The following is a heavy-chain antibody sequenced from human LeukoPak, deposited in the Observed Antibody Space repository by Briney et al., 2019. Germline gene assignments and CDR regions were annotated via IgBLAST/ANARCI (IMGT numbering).Heavy chain of an antibody. Sequence: PGGSLRLSCAASGFTFSDSDMHWVRQATGKGLEWVSAIGTAGDTYYTGSVKGRFTISRENAKNSLYLQMNSLRAEDTAVYYCAKARKLGGSLWGQGTLVTVSS. V-gene: IGHV3-13*01. CDR3: AKARKLGGSL. J-gene: IGHJ4*02. CDR1: GFTFSDSD. CDR2: IGTAGDT. D-gene: IGHD7-27*01.